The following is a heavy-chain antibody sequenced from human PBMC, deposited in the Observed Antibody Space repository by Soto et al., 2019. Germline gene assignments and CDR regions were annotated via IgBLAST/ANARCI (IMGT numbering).Heavy chain of an antibody. V-gene: IGHV3-15*01. Sequence: EVQLVESGGGLVKPGGSLRLSCAASGLTFSNAWLSWVRQAPGKGLEWVGRVKSKTDSETTNYAAPVKGRFTISRDDSENTLYLQINSLKTEDTAVYYCTTKVGQSSLWFGSWGQGTLVTVSS. J-gene: IGHJ5*02. CDR2: VKSKTDSETT. CDR1: GLTFSNAW. D-gene: IGHD2-21*01. CDR3: TTKVGQSSLWFGS.